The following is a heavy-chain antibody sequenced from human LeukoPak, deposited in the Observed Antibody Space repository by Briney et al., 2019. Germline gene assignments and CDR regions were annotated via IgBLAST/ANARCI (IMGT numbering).Heavy chain of an antibody. CDR1: GGSFSGYY. CDR3: AREYYYDSSGYYAPFDY. D-gene: IGHD3-22*01. Sequence: SETLSLTCAVYGGSFSGYYWSWIRQPPGKGLEWIGEINHSGSTNYNPSLKSRVTISVDTSKNQFSLKLSSVTAADTAVYYCAREYYYDSSGYYAPFDYWGQGTLVTVSS. J-gene: IGHJ4*02. CDR2: INHSGST. V-gene: IGHV4-34*01.